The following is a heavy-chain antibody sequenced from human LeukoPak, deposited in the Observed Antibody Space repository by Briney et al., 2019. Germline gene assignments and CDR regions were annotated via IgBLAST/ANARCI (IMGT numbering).Heavy chain of an antibody. D-gene: IGHD3-22*01. Sequence: SETLSLTCTVSGGSISSYYWSWIRQPAGKGLEWIGRIYTSGSTNSNYNPSLKSRVTMSVDTSKNQFSLKLNSVTAADTAVYYCARGRVYYDSTGYLIWGQGTMVTVSS. V-gene: IGHV4-4*07. CDR2: IYTSGSTNS. CDR1: GGSISSYY. J-gene: IGHJ3*02. CDR3: ARGRVYYDSTGYLI.